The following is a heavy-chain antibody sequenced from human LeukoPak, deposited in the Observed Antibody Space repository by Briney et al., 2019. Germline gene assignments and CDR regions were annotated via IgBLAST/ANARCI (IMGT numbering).Heavy chain of an antibody. Sequence: ASVKVSCKASGYTFTSDNMHWVRQAPGQGLEWMGIINPSGGSTSYAQKFPGRVAMTRDMSTSTVYTELSSLRSEDTAVYYCARGPGAYCSSNSCDGPRFDYWGQGTLVTVSS. J-gene: IGHJ4*02. V-gene: IGHV1-46*01. CDR2: INPSGGST. CDR3: ARGPGAYCSSNSCDGPRFDY. CDR1: GYTFTSDN. D-gene: IGHD2-2*01.